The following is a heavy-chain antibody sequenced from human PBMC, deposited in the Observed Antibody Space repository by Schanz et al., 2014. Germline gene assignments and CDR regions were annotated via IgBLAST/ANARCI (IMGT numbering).Heavy chain of an antibody. V-gene: IGHV3-74*02. Sequence: VQLVESGGGLVQPGGSVRLSCAASGFTFNTSWFHWVRQPPGKGLLWVSRVSRDGTETTYVDSVRGRFTISRDTAKNTVFLQMNNLRAEDTAVYYCARGASRDYFAMDVWGQGTTVTVSS. CDR2: VSRDGTET. J-gene: IGHJ6*02. CDR3: ARGASRDYFAMDV. CDR1: GFTFNTSW.